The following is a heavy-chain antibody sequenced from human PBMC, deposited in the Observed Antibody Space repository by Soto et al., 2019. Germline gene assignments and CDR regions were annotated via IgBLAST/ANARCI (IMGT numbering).Heavy chain of an antibody. CDR1: GFTFRNYA. CDR3: AKVRSSTSCYAFDY. Sequence: EVQLLESGGGLVQPGGSLRLSCAASGFTFRNYAMSWARQAPGKGLEWVSAISGSGGTTHYADSVKRRFTISRDNSKNTLYLQMNSLRVEDTAVYYCAKVRSSTSCYAFDYWGQGSLVTVSS. CDR2: ISGSGGTT. J-gene: IGHJ4*02. V-gene: IGHV3-23*01. D-gene: IGHD2-2*01.